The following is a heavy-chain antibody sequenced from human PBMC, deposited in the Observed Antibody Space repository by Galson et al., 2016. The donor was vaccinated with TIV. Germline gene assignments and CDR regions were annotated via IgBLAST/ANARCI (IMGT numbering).Heavy chain of an antibody. V-gene: IGHV3-11*01. Sequence: SLRLSCAASRFTFSDYYMSWIRQAPGKGLEWVSEISGSGATLFYADSVKGQFTISRDNAKNSLYLQMNSLRAEDTAIYYCATAIAAAGTFDHWGQGTLVTVSS. J-gene: IGHJ4*02. D-gene: IGHD6-13*01. CDR1: RFTFSDYY. CDR3: ATAIAAAGTFDH. CDR2: ISGSGATL.